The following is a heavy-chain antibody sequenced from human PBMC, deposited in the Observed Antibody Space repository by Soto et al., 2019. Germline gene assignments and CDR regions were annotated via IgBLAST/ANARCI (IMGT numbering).Heavy chain of an antibody. CDR2: ISYDGSNK. D-gene: IGHD2-2*01. V-gene: IGHV3-30*18. CDR3: AKDLGSSSSCYYNYGMDG. Sequence: QVELVESGGGVVQPVRSLRPSCAAAGFTFSNYAMHCVRQAPGKGLEWLAVISYDGSNKDYEDSVKGRFTISRDNSKNTLYLQMYSLRAEDTAVYYGAKDLGSSSSCYYNYGMDGWGQGTTVTVSS. J-gene: IGHJ6*02. CDR1: GFTFSNYA.